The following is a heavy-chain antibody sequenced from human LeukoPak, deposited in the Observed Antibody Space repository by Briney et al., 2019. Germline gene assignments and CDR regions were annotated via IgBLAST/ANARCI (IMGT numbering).Heavy chain of an antibody. D-gene: IGHD2-2*02. CDR3: TGYNCSSTRCYTGGFDY. CDR1: GFTITNYA. CDR2: ISASGGST. Sequence: GGSLRLSCAASGFTITNYAMSWVRQTPGKGLEWVSAISASGGSTYYAGSVTGRFTISRDSSKNTLYLQMNSLRAEDTAVYYCTGYNCSSTRCYTGGFDYWGQGTLVTVSS. V-gene: IGHV3-23*01. J-gene: IGHJ4*02.